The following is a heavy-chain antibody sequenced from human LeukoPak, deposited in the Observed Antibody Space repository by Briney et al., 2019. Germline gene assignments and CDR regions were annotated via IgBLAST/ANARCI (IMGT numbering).Heavy chain of an antibody. V-gene: IGHV4-34*01. J-gene: IGHJ4*02. CDR1: GGSFSGYH. CDR2: INRSGST. D-gene: IGHD6-19*01. Sequence: PSETLSLTCAVYGGSFSGYHWSWTRQPPGKGLEWIGEINRSGSTKYNPSLKSRVTISLDTSKNQFSLKLSSVASADTAVYYCTPYTTGNFGFDYWGQGTLVTVSS. CDR3: TPYTTGNFGFDY.